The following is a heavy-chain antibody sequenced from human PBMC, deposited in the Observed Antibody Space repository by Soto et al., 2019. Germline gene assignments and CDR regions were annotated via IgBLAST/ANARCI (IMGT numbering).Heavy chain of an antibody. CDR1: GFTFSSYA. CDR2: ISGSGGST. D-gene: IGHD3-10*01. J-gene: IGHJ6*02. V-gene: IGHV3-23*01. Sequence: EVQLLESGGGFVQPGGSLRLSCAASGFTFSSYAMSWVRQAPGKGLEWVSAISGSGGSTYYADSVKGRFTISRDNSKNTLYLQMSRVRAEATAVHCCGTRVAPWGSGNYLYGMDVWGPGTRVSVSS. CDR3: GTRVAPWGSGNYLYGMDV.